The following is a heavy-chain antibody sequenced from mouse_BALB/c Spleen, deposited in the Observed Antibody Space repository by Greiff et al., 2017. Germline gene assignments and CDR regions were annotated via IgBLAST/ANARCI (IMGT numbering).Heavy chain of an antibody. CDR2: IWSGGST. CDR3: ASSGNYEDWYFDV. J-gene: IGHJ1*01. Sequence: VQLVESGPGLVQPSQSLSITCTVSGFSLTSYGVHWVRQSPGKGLEWLGVIWSGGSTDYNAAFISRLSISKDNSKSQVFFKMNSLQADDTAIYYCASSGNYEDWYFDVWGAGTTVTVSS. V-gene: IGHV2-4-1*01. CDR1: GFSLTSYG. D-gene: IGHD2-1*01.